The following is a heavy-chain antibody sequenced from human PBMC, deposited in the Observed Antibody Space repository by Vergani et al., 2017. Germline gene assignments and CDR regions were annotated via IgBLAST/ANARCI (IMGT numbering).Heavy chain of an antibody. D-gene: IGHD3-22*01. CDR1: GFTFSSYS. Sequence: EVQLVESGGGLVKPGGSLRLSCAASGFTFSSYSMNWVRQAPGKGLEWVSSISSSSRYILYADSVKGRFTISRDNAKNSLYLQMNSLRAEDTAVYYCARSLGYYYDSSGYFPFDYWGQGTLVTVSS. CDR2: ISSSSRYI. CDR3: ARSLGYYYDSSGYFPFDY. V-gene: IGHV3-21*01. J-gene: IGHJ4*02.